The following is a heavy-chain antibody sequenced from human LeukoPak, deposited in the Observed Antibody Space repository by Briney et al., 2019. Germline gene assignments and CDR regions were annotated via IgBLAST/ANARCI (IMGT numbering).Heavy chain of an antibody. V-gene: IGHV1-2*02. Sequence: ASVKVSCKASGYTFTGYYLHWVRQAPGQGPERMGWINPNSGDTNYAQKFQGRVTITRDTSIRTAYMELSRLRSDDTAVYYCAIQGGYSYGSRPRELHYYFDYWGRGTLVTVSS. D-gene: IGHD5-18*01. CDR2: INPNSGDT. J-gene: IGHJ4*02. CDR3: AIQGGYSYGSRPRELHYYFDY. CDR1: GYTFTGYY.